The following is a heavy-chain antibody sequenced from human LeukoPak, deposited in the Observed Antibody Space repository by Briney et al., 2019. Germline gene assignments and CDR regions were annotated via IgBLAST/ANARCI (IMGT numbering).Heavy chain of an antibody. D-gene: IGHD6-13*01. CDR2: ISSNGGST. J-gene: IGHJ4*02. CDR3: VKEELSSSWEFFDY. CDR1: GFTSGDYA. Sequence: QTGGSLRPSCTAAGFTSGDYAMSWVRQAPGKGLEYVSAISSNGGSTYYADSVKGRFTISRDNSKNTLYLQMSSLRAEDTAVYYCVKEELSSSWEFFDYWGQGTLVTVSS. V-gene: IGHV3-64D*06.